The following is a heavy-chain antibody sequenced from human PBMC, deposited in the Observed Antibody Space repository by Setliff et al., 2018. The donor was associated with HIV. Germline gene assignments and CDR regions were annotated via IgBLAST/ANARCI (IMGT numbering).Heavy chain of an antibody. D-gene: IGHD5-18*01. J-gene: IGHJ4*02. Sequence: ASVKVSCKASGYTFSGNYIHWVRQAPGQGLEWMGWINPNTGLTNYAQKFQGRVTITTDESTSTAYMELSSLRSEDTAVYYCASLGYSYGPDFDYWGQGTLVTVSS. V-gene: IGHV1-2*02. CDR3: ASLGYSYGPDFDY. CDR1: GYTFSGNY. CDR2: INPNTGLT.